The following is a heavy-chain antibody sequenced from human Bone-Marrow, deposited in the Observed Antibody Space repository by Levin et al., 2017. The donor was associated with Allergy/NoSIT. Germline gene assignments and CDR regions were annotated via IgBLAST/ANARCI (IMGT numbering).Heavy chain of an antibody. Sequence: PGGSLRLSCAASGFTFRHYTMNWVRQAPGKGLEWVSCITSSDDSTYYADSVKGRFTISRDNAKNSLYLQLNRLRDEDTAMYYCARDPARGYYDSSGYSCDHWGQGTLVTVSS. V-gene: IGHV3-48*02. J-gene: IGHJ4*02. D-gene: IGHD3-22*01. CDR3: ARDPARGYYDSSGYSCDH. CDR2: ITSSDDST. CDR1: GFTFRHYT.